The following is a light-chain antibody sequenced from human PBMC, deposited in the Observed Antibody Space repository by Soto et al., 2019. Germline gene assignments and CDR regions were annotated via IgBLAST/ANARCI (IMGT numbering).Light chain of an antibody. CDR1: SSDVGGYNY. J-gene: IGLJ3*02. V-gene: IGLV2-14*01. CDR2: EVS. CDR3: SSYTTSSTWV. Sequence: QSALTQPASVSGSPGQSITISWTGTSSDVGGYNYVSWYQQHPGKAPKLMIYEVSNRPSGVYNRFSGSKSGNTASLTISGLQAEDEADYYCSSYTTSSTWVFGGGTNLTVL.